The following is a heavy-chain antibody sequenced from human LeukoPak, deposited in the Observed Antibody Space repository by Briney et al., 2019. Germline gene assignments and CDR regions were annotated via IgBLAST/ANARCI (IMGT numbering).Heavy chain of an antibody. CDR3: AREPIKDYYYGSGSYR. V-gene: IGHV4-59*01. J-gene: IGHJ4*02. D-gene: IGHD3-10*01. CDR1: GGSISSYY. CDR2: IYYSGST. Sequence: SETLSLTCTVSGGSISSYYWSWIRQPPGKGLEWIGYIYYSGSTNYNPSLKSRVTISVDTSKNQFSLKLSSVTAADTAVYYCAREPIKDYYYGSGSYRWGQGTLVTVSS.